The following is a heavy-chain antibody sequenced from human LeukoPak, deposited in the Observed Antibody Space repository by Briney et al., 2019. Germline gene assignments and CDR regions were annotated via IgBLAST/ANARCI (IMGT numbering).Heavy chain of an antibody. Sequence: ASVKVSCKAPGYTFTRYYLHWVRQAPGQGLEWMGWINPASGGTNYAQNFQGRVTMTRDTSISTVYMELSGLRSDDTAVYYCARDLLVVASMGSDSWGQGTLVTVSS. CDR3: ARDLLVVASMGSDS. CDR1: GYTFTRYY. J-gene: IGHJ4*02. D-gene: IGHD2-15*01. CDR2: INPASGGT. V-gene: IGHV1-2*02.